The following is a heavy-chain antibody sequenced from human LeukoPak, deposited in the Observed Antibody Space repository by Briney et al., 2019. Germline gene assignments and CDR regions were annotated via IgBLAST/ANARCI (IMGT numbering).Heavy chain of an antibody. CDR3: AKEESGTGNFDY. V-gene: IGHV3-9*03. CDR2: ISWNSGSI. Sequence: PGGSLRLSCAASGFTFYDYAMHWVRQAPGKGLEWVSGISWNSGSIGYADSVKGRFTISRDNAKNSLYLQMNSLRAEDMALYYCAKEESGTGNFDYWGQGTLVTVSS. CDR1: GFTFYDYA. D-gene: IGHD3/OR15-3a*01. J-gene: IGHJ4*02.